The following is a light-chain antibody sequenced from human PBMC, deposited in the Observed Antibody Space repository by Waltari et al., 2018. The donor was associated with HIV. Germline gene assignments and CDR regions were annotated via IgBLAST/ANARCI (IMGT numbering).Light chain of an antibody. CDR3: QQYYITPPTT. Sequence: DIQITQSPSSLSASVGDRVTITCRASQGITNSLAWYQQKPGKAPKLLLYAASRLESGVPSRFSGSGSGTDYSLTISSLQPEDVAIYYSQQYYITPPTTFGQGTKVEIK. CDR1: QGITNS. V-gene: IGKV1-NL1*01. J-gene: IGKJ1*01. CDR2: AAS.